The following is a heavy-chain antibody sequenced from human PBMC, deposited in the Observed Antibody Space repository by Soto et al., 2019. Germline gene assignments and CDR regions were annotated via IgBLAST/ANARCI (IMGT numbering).Heavy chain of an antibody. D-gene: IGHD2-8*02. CDR2: ISGYNGNT. CDR3: AATGGNYFGLDV. CDR1: DNTFTHYG. J-gene: IGHJ6*02. Sequence: ASVKVSCKSSDNTFTHYGINWVRQAPGQGLEWMGWISGYNGNTKYAQKFQDRVTMTADTSTRTAFMEVRSLTSDDTGVDFCAATGGNYFGLDVWGQGTTVTGS. V-gene: IGHV1-18*01.